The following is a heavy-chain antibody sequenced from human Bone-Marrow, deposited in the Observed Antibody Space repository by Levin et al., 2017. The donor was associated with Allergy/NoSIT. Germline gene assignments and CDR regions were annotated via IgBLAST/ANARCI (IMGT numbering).Heavy chain of an antibody. J-gene: IGHJ3*02. D-gene: IGHD1-26*01. CDR3: ARDIGEWELLLSAFDI. CDR2: ILYDGRNK. V-gene: IGHV3-30*04. CDR1: GFSFSRHA. Sequence: GGSLRLSCAASGFSFSRHAMHWVRQAPGKGLEWVAFILYDGRNKYYADSVKGRFTISRDNSKNTLYLQMNSLRAEDTAVHYCARDIGEWELLLSAFDIWGQGTMVTVSS.